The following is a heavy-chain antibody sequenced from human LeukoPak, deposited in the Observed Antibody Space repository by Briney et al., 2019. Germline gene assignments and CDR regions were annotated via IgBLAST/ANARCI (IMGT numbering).Heavy chain of an antibody. CDR1: GFTCSSYE. CDR2: ISSSGSTI. CDR3: ARGVWFGELSFDY. Sequence: GGSLRLSCAASGFTCSSYEMNWVRQAPGKGLEWVSYISSSGSTIYYADSVKGRFTISRDNAKNSLYLQMNSLRAEDTAVYYCARGVWFGELSFDYWGQGTLVTVSS. V-gene: IGHV3-48*03. D-gene: IGHD3-10*01. J-gene: IGHJ4*02.